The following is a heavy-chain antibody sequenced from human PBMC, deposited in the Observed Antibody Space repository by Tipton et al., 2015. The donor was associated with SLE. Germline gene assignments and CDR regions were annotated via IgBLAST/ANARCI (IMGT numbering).Heavy chain of an antibody. CDR2: IYYSGST. CDR1: GGSISSSSYY. CDR3: AGSRAVRDAFDI. V-gene: IGHV4-61*01. J-gene: IGHJ3*02. Sequence: TLSLTCTVSGGSISSSSYYWSWIRQPPGKGLEWIGYIYYSGSTNYNPSLKSRVTISVDTSKNQFSLKLSSVTAADTAVYYCAGSRAVRDAFDIWGQGTMVTVSS. D-gene: IGHD2-15*01.